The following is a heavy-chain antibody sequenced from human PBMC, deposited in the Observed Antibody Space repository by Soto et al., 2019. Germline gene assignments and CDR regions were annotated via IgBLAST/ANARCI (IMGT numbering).Heavy chain of an antibody. J-gene: IGHJ4*02. CDR2: INTDGSRT. CDR1: GFTFSSYW. CDR3: ARYCSGGSCYGQFDY. V-gene: IGHV3-74*01. Sequence: PGGSLRLSCAASGFTFSSYWMHWVRQAPGKGLVWVSRINTDGSRTNHADSVKGRFTISRDNAKNTLYLQMNSLRAEDTAVYYCARYCSGGSCYGQFDYWGQGTLVTVSS. D-gene: IGHD2-15*01.